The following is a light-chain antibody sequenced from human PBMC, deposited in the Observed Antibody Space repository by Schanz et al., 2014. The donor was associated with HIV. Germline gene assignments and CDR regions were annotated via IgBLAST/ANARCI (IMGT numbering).Light chain of an antibody. Sequence: EFVLTQSPGTLSLSPGDRATLSCRASQSVSDSYLAWYQQKPGQAPRLLIYGSSKRATGIPDRFSGSGSGTDFTLTISRVEAEDYAVYYCQQYDSPPWTLGQGTKVEVK. CDR1: QSVSDSY. J-gene: IGKJ1*01. V-gene: IGKV3-20*01. CDR2: GSS. CDR3: QQYDSPPWT.